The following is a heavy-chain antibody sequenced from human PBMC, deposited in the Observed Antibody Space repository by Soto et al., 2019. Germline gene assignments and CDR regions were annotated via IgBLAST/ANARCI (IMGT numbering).Heavy chain of an antibody. CDR3: ASSYYYDSRALGYYGMDV. J-gene: IGHJ6*02. Sequence: SVKLSCKASGGTFSSYAISCVRQAPGQGLEWMGGIIPIFGTANYAQKFQGRVTITADESTSTAYMELSSLRSEDTAVYYCASSYYYDSRALGYYGMDVWGQGTTVTVSS. D-gene: IGHD3-22*01. V-gene: IGHV1-69*13. CDR2: IIPIFGTA. CDR1: GGTFSSYA.